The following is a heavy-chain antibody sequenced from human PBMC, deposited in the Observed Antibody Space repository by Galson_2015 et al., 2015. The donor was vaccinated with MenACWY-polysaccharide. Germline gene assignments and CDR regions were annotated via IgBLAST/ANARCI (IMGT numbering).Heavy chain of an antibody. Sequence: SLRLSCAASGFTFSSYTMSWVRQAPGKGLEWVSGISGSGTSSYYADSVKGRFTISRDNSKNTLYLQMNSLRAADTAVYYCARDCYGAPPHAQNDAFDIWGQGTMVTVSS. J-gene: IGHJ3*02. D-gene: IGHD3-10*01. CDR1: GFTFSSYT. V-gene: IGHV3-23*01. CDR3: ARDCYGAPPHAQNDAFDI. CDR2: ISGSGTSS.